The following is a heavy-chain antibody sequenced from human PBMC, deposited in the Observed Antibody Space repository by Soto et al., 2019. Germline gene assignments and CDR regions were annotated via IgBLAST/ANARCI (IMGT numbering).Heavy chain of an antibody. CDR3: AEGGRRWTGGVDP. D-gene: IGHD1-1*01. CDR1: GYPLTAKY. CDR2: INPSSGGT. Sequence: QVQLVQSGAEVKKPGASVKVSCKASGYPLTAKYLHWVRQAPGQGLEWMGWINPSSGGTKEAQKFRGRVQMTRGTSISAADMGVGRLKKEDKAVSYCAEGGRRWTGGVDPRGQGTL. V-gene: IGHV1-2*02. J-gene: IGHJ5*02.